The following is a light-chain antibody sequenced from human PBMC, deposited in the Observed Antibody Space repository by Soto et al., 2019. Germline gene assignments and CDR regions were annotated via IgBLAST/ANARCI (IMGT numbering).Light chain of an antibody. CDR3: AAWDDTLSGLV. J-gene: IGLJ3*02. Sequence: QSVLTQPPSASGTPGQRVTISCSGSSSNVGSNAVNWYQQLPGPAPKLLIYTNNQRPSGVPDRFSASKSGTSASLAIRGLHSEDEADYYCAAWDDTLSGLVFGGGTKLTVL. CDR1: SSNVGSNA. CDR2: TNN. V-gene: IGLV1-44*01.